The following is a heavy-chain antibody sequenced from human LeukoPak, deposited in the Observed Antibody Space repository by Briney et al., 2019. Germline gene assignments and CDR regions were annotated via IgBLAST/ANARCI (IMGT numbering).Heavy chain of an antibody. CDR2: ISGSGGST. J-gene: IGHJ3*02. Sequence: GGSLRLSCAVSGFTFSDYYMSWIRQAPGKGLEWVSAISGSGGSTYYADSVKGRFTISRDNSKNTLYLQMNSLRAEDTAVYYCAKYMVRGGTDAFDIWGQGTMVTVSS. V-gene: IGHV3-23*01. CDR1: GFTFSDYY. D-gene: IGHD3-10*01. CDR3: AKYMVRGGTDAFDI.